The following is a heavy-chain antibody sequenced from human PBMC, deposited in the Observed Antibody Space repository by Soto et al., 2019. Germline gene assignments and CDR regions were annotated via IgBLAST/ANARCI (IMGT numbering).Heavy chain of an antibody. CDR3: ARYTAMVIRGAECGTRCYYYYGMDV. D-gene: IGHD5-18*01. V-gene: IGHV3-30-3*01. CDR2: ISYDGSNK. CDR1: GFTFSSYA. J-gene: IGHJ6*02. Sequence: PGGSLRLSCAASGFTFSSYAMHWVRQAPGKGLEWVAVISYDGSNKYYADSVKGRFTISRDNSKNTLYLQMNSLRAEDTAVYYCARYTAMVIRGAECGTRCYYYYGMDVWGQGTTVTVSS.